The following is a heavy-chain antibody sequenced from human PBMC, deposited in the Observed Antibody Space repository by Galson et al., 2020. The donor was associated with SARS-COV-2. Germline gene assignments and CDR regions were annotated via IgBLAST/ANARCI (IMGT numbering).Heavy chain of an antibody. CDR1: GFTFSSYS. V-gene: IGHV3-21*01. Sequence: GGSLRLSCAASGFTFSSYSMNWVRQAPGKGLEWVSSISSSSSYIYYADSVKGRFTISRDNAKNSLYLQMNSLRAEDTAVYYCARGAYYYDSSGYFFASGGQGTLVTVSS. J-gene: IGHJ4*02. CDR3: ARGAYYYDSSGYFFAS. D-gene: IGHD3-22*01. CDR2: ISSSSSYI.